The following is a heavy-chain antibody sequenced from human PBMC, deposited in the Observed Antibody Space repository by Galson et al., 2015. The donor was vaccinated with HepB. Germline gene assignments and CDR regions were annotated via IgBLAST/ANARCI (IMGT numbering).Heavy chain of an antibody. Sequence: SLRLSCAASGLTFNTYTVTWVRQAPGKGLEWVAHINQDGSSKYYVDSVTGRFPISRDNAKDSVYLQLDSLRAEDTAVYYCARRISLVRGIITKPDYYYGMDVWGQGTTVTVAS. CDR3: ARRISLVRGIITKPDYYYGMDV. V-gene: IGHV3-7*03. CDR2: INQDGSSK. J-gene: IGHJ6*02. D-gene: IGHD3-10*01. CDR1: GLTFNTYT.